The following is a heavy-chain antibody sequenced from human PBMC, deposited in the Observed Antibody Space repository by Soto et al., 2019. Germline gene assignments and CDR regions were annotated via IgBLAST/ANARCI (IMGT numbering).Heavy chain of an antibody. J-gene: IGHJ6*02. D-gene: IGHD2-2*01. Sequence: PSETLSLTCAVYGGSFSGYYWSWIRQPPGKGLEWIGEINHSGSTNYNPSLKSRVTISVDTSKNQFSLKLSSVTAADTAVYYCARAYCSSTSCYPLPYYYYYSMDVWGQGTTVTVSS. CDR1: GGSFSGYY. V-gene: IGHV4-34*01. CDR2: INHSGST. CDR3: ARAYCSSTSCYPLPYYYYYSMDV.